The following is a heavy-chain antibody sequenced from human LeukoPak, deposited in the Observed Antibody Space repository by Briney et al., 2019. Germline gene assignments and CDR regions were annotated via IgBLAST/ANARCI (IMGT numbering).Heavy chain of an antibody. J-gene: IGHJ6*02. CDR1: GGSTSSIRYY. V-gene: IGHV4-39*01. D-gene: IGHD6-13*01. Sequence: PSQSLSPASPVVGGSTSSIRYYWDWILQPPWKGLEWIRSIYYSGSIHYNPCPKSRFPKTVQPSKNQFSLKLSSVTATDTAVYYCARHKRGNSSSWYYWGGRTQYYYYYGMDVWGQGTTVTV. CDR3: ARHKRGNSSSWYYWGGRTQYYYYYGMDV. CDR2: IYYSGSI.